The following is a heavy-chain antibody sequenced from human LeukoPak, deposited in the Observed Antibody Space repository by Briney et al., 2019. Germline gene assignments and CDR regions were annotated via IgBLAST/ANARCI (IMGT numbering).Heavy chain of an antibody. J-gene: IGHJ4*02. D-gene: IGHD1-26*01. CDR1: GFTFSSYA. CDR3: AKDSGRYYFDY. Sequence: PGGSLCLSCAASGFTFSSYAMAWVRQAPGKGLEWVSGISVSGTTYYADSVKGRATISRDNSKSTLYLQMNSLRAEDTAVYYGAKDSGRYYFDYWGQGTLVTVSS. V-gene: IGHV3-23*01. CDR2: ISVSGTT.